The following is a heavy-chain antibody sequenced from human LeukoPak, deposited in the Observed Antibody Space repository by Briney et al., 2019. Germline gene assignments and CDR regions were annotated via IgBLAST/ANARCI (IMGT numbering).Heavy chain of an antibody. CDR3: ARDNNQLLFRWFDP. Sequence: TLSLTCTVSGGSISSGGYYWSWIRQHPGKGLEWIGYIYYSGSTYYNPSLKSRVTISVDTSKNQFSLKLSSVTAADTAVYYCARDNNQLLFRWFDPWGQGTLVTVSS. CDR2: IYYSGST. V-gene: IGHV4-31*03. D-gene: IGHD2-2*01. J-gene: IGHJ5*02. CDR1: GGSISSGGYY.